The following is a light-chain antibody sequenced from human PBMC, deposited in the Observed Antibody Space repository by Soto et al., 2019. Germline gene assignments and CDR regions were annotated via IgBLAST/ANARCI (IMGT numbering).Light chain of an antibody. CDR3: SSYTSSSTRV. J-gene: IGLJ2*01. CDR1: SSDVGGYNY. Sequence: QSALTQPASVSGSPGQSITISCTGTSSDVGGYNYVSWYQQHPGKAPKLMIYEVNNRPSGVSNRFSGSKSGNTASLTISGLQAEDEADYYCSSYTSSSTRVLGGGTKLTVL. CDR2: EVN. V-gene: IGLV2-14*01.